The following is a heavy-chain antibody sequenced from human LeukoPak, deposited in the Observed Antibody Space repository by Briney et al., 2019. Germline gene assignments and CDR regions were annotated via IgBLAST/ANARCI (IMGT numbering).Heavy chain of an antibody. CDR2: INPNSGGT. CDR1: GYTFTGYY. V-gene: IGHV1-2*02. D-gene: IGHD3-10*01. CDR3: ARDYRLVLWFGDPQGGNWFDP. Sequence: ASVKVSCKASGYTFTGYYMHWVRQAPGQGLEWMGWINPNSGGTNYAQKFQGRVTMTRDTSISTAYMELSRLRSDDTAVYYCARDYRLVLWFGDPQGGNWFDPWGPGTLVTVSS. J-gene: IGHJ5*02.